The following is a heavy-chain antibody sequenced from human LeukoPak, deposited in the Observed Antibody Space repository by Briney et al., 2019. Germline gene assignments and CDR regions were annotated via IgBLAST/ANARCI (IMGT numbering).Heavy chain of an antibody. CDR1: GFTFSSYA. Sequence: GRSLRLSCAASGFTFSSYAMHWVRQAPGKGLEWVAVISYDGSNKYYADSVKGRFTISRDNSKNTLYLQMNSLRAEDTGMYYCARDFGRPTTFDYWGQGTLVTVSS. CDR3: ARDFGRPTTFDY. D-gene: IGHD3-3*01. J-gene: IGHJ4*02. CDR2: ISYDGSNK. V-gene: IGHV3-30-3*01.